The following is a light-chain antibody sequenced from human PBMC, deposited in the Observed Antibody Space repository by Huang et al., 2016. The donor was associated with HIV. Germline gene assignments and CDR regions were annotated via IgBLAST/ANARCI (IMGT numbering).Light chain of an antibody. CDR1: QSVSSH. J-gene: IGKJ1*01. V-gene: IGKV3-11*01. Sequence: EIVLTQSPATLSLSPGERATLSCRASQSVSSHLAWYQQKVGQALRLLIYDASNRATGIPARFSGSGSGTDFTLTISSLEPEEFAVYYCQQRSNWPWTFGQGTKVEIK. CDR2: DAS. CDR3: QQRSNWPWT.